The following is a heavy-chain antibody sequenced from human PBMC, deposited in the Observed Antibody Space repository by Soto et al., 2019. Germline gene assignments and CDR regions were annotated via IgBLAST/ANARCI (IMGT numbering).Heavy chain of an antibody. CDR1: GYGISSYA. J-gene: IGHJ6*02. V-gene: IGHV1-69*13. CDR3: ASRSDYDILSCYYPAPVYYYYGMDV. CDR2: IIPIFGTA. D-gene: IGHD3-9*01. Sequence: SVKVTCKDSGYGISSYAIWWVYHDPRKGLEWMGEIIPIFGTANYAQKFQGRVTITADESTSTAYMELSSLRSEDTAVYYCASRSDYDILSCYYPAPVYYYYGMDVWGQGTTVTVSS.